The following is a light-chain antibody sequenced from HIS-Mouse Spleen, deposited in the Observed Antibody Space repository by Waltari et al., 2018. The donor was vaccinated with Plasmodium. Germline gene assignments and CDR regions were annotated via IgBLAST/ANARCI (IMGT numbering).Light chain of an antibody. Sequence: QSVLTQPPSASGTPGQRVTISCSGSSSNLGSNSVYWYQQPPGTAPKLLIYRNNQRPSGVPDRFSGSSSGTMATLTISGAQVEDEADYYCYSTDSSGNHRVFGGGTKLTVL. V-gene: IGLV1-47*01. CDR2: RNN. CDR1: SSNLGSNS. CDR3: YSTDSSGNHRV. J-gene: IGLJ3*02.